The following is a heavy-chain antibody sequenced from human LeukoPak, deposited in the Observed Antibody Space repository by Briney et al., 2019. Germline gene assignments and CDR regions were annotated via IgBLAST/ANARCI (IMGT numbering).Heavy chain of an antibody. Sequence: GGSLRLSCAASGFTFSSYAMYWVRQAPGKGLEYVSGVSNNGGNTYYANSVKGRFTISRDNSKNTLYLQMGSLRTDDMAVYYCARDLQLYDILTGYLDYWGQGTLVTVSS. V-gene: IGHV3-64*01. J-gene: IGHJ4*02. CDR3: ARDLQLYDILTGYLDY. CDR2: VSNNGGNT. CDR1: GFTFSSYA. D-gene: IGHD3-9*01.